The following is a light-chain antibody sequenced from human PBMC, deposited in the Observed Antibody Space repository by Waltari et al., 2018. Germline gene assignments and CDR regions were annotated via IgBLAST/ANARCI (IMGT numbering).Light chain of an antibody. J-gene: IGLJ2*01. Sequence: QSALTQPASVSGSPGQSITISCTGTSSDIGSYNLVSWYQQHPGKAPRLIISEGNKRPSVVSTRFSCSKSGNTASLTISGLQADDEANYHCCSFAGYTNFVAFGGGTKVTVL. CDR2: EGN. V-gene: IGLV2-23*03. CDR3: CSFAGYTNFVA. CDR1: SSDIGSYNL.